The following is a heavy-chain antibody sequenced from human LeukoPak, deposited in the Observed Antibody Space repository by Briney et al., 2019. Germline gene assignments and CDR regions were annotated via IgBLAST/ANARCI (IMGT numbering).Heavy chain of an antibody. V-gene: IGHV3-23*01. CDR1: GFTFSSYA. CDR3: AKATDFQYYDTSGYCYYFDY. CDR2: ISGSGGST. Sequence: GSLRLSCAASGFTFSSYAMGWVRQAPAKGLEWVSSISGSGGSTYYADSVKGRFTLSRDNSKNTLDLQMNSLRVEDTAVYYCAKATDFQYYDTSGYCYYFDYWGQGTLVTVSS. J-gene: IGHJ4*02. D-gene: IGHD3-22*01.